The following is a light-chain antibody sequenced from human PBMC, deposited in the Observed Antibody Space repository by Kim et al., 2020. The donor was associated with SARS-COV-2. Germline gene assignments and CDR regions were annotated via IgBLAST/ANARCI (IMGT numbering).Light chain of an antibody. CDR2: RNN. CDR1: SPNIGSNY. CDR3: AAWDDSLREV. J-gene: IGLJ2*01. V-gene: IGLV1-47*01. Sequence: PGQRVTISCSGSSPNIGSNYVYWYQQLPGTAPKLLIYRNNQRPSGVPDRFSGSKSGTSASLAISGLRSEDEADYYCAAWDDSLREVFGGGTQLTVL.